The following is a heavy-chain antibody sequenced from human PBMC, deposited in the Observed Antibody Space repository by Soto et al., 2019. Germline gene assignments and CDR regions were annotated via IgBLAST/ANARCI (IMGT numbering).Heavy chain of an antibody. Sequence: QVQLVQSGAEVKKPGSSVKVSCKASGGTFSSYAISWVRQAPGQGLEWMGGIIPIFGTANYAQKFQGRVTIAAHDARSTAYMERRSLRSEDPAVYYCARDGEGRGAVYWGQGTLVTVSS. V-gene: IGHV1-69*12. D-gene: IGHD3-10*01. CDR2: IIPIFGTA. J-gene: IGHJ4*02. CDR3: ARDGEGRGAVY. CDR1: GGTFSSYA.